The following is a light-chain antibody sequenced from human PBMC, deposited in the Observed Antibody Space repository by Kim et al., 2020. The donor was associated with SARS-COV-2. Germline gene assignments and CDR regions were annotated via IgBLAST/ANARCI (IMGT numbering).Light chain of an antibody. CDR1: QSVSSSY. J-gene: IGKJ3*01. CDR2: GAS. Sequence: EIVLTQSPGTLSLSPGERATLSCRASQSVSSSYLAWYQQKPGQAPRLLIYGASSRATGIPDRFSGSGSGTDFTLTIRRLEPEDFAVYYCHQNGSSPFTFGPGTKVEI. V-gene: IGKV3-20*01. CDR3: HQNGSSPFT.